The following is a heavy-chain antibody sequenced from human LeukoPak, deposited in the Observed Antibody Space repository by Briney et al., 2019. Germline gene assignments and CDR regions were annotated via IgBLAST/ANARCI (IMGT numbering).Heavy chain of an antibody. Sequence: PGGSLRLSCAASGFTFSSYSMNWVRQAPGKGLEWVSSISSSSSYIYYADSVKGRFTISRDNAKNSLYLQMNSLRAEDTAVYYCARATRGSPGIPDYWGQGTLVTVSS. V-gene: IGHV3-21*01. CDR3: ARATRGSPGIPDY. D-gene: IGHD1-26*01. J-gene: IGHJ4*02. CDR2: ISSSSSYI. CDR1: GFTFSSYS.